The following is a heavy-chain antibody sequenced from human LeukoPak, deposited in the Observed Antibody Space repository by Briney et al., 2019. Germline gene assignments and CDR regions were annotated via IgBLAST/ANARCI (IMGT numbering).Heavy chain of an antibody. CDR1: GFTFSSHG. Sequence: PGGSLRLSCAASGFTFSSHGIHWVRQAPGRGLEWVAVIWYDGTNKYYEDSVKGRFSISRDDSKNTVYLQMNSLRAEDTAVYYCARDTSYGMDVWGQGTTVTVSS. D-gene: IGHD3-16*01. J-gene: IGHJ6*02. V-gene: IGHV3-33*01. CDR2: IWYDGTNK. CDR3: ARDTSYGMDV.